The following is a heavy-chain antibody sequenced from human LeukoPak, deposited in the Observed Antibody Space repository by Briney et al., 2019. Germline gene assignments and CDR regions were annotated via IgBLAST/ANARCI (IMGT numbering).Heavy chain of an antibody. CDR1: GFTFSSYA. Sequence: PGGSLRLSCAASGFTFSSYAMHWVRQAPGKGLEWVAVISYDGTITYYADSVKGRFTISRDNSKNTLYLQMNSLRAEDTAVYYCARDSSYFDYWGQGTLVTVSS. CDR2: ISYDGTIT. CDR3: ARDSSYFDY. J-gene: IGHJ4*02. V-gene: IGHV3-30*01.